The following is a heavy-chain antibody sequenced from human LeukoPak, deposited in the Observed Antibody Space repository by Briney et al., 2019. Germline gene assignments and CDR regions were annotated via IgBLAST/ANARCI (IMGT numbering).Heavy chain of an antibody. CDR2: ITPILGIA. Sequence: ASVKVSCKASGGTFSSSAISWVRQTPGQGLEWMGRITPILGIANYAQKFQGRVTITAGKSTSTAYMELSSLRSEDTAVYYCARAYSSSSYHYYGMDVWGQGTTVTVSS. CDR1: GGTFSSSA. V-gene: IGHV1-69*04. CDR3: ARAYSSSSYHYYGMDV. D-gene: IGHD6-6*01. J-gene: IGHJ6*02.